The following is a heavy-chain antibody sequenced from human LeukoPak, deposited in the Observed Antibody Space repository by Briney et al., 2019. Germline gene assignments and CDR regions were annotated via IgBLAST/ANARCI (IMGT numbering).Heavy chain of an antibody. CDR3: ARAGAVAAIDY. CDR1: GGTFSSYA. J-gene: IGHJ4*02. Sequence: GASVKVSCKASGGTFSSYAISWVRQAPGQGLEWMGRIIPILGIANYAQKFQGRVTITADKSTSTAYMELSSLRSEDTAVYYCARAGAVAAIDYWGQGTLVTVSS. D-gene: IGHD2-15*01. CDR2: IIPILGIA. V-gene: IGHV1-69*04.